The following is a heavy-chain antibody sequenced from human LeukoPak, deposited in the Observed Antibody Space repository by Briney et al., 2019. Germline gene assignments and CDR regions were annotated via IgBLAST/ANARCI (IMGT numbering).Heavy chain of an antibody. Sequence: PGGSLRLSCAASEFTFSSYGMSWVRQAPGRGLEWVSSISGSGGSTQYADSVQGRFAISRDNSKNTLYLQMNSLRAEDTAVYYCARLSPVTMIAVSYWYFDLWGRGTLVTVSS. D-gene: IGHD3-22*01. CDR1: EFTFSSYG. V-gene: IGHV3-23*01. J-gene: IGHJ2*01. CDR2: ISGSGGST. CDR3: ARLSPVTMIAVSYWYFDL.